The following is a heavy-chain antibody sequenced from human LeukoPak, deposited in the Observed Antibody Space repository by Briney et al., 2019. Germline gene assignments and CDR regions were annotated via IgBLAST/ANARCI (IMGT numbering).Heavy chain of an antibody. CDR1: GFTFDDYG. CDR2: INWNGGST. CDR3: ARGGWFGELLFDY. J-gene: IGHJ4*02. Sequence: GGSLRLSCAAPGFTFDDYGMSWVRHAPGKGLEWVSGINWNGGSTGYADSVKGRFTISRDNAKNSLYLQMNSLRAEDTALYYCARGGWFGELLFDYWGQGTLVTVSS. V-gene: IGHV3-20*04. D-gene: IGHD3-10*01.